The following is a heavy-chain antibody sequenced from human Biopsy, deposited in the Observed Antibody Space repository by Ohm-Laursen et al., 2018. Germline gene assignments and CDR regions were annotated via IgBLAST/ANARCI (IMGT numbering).Heavy chain of an antibody. CDR2: IYRTGTT. V-gene: IGHV4-38-2*02. CDR1: GFSISSGFH. J-gene: IGHJ4*02. Sequence: TLSLTCSVSGFSISSGFHWAWIRQPPGKGLERIGFIYRTGTTTYNPSFKSRVAMAVDTSKNQFSLTLNSVTAADTAVYYCARMKGRGYFDYWGQGTLVIVSS. CDR3: ARMKGRGYFDY. D-gene: IGHD2-15*01.